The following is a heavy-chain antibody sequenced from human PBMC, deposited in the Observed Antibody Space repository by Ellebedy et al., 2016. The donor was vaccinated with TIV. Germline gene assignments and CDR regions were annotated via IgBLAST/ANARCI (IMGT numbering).Heavy chain of an antibody. V-gene: IGHV4-4*07. CDR3: ARGRQPTRYYYYYYGMDV. D-gene: IGHD1-1*01. CDR1: GGSMSSYY. CDR2: VYTSGSP. J-gene: IGHJ6*02. Sequence: MPSETLSLTCSVSGGSMSSYYWSWIRQPAGKGLEWVGRVYTSGSPNYHPSLKRRVTMSIDTSKNQFSLKLTSVTAADTAVYYCARGRQPTRYYYYYYGMDVWGQGTTVTVSS.